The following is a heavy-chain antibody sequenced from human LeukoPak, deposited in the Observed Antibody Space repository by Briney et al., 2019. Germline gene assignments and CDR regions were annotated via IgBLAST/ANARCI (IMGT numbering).Heavy chain of an antibody. CDR1: GFDFSLYG. Sequence: SGGPLSLSCVASGFDFSLYGMSWVRKATGKGLVWVAPMNGPGSLKHYADSVKGRFTISRDNAHNSVYLQMNSLRADDTAVYYCARGIELWFYWVYWGQGSLVTVSS. CDR3: ARGIELWFYWVY. D-gene: IGHD5-18*01. CDR2: MNGPGSLK. J-gene: IGHJ4*02. V-gene: IGHV3-7*04.